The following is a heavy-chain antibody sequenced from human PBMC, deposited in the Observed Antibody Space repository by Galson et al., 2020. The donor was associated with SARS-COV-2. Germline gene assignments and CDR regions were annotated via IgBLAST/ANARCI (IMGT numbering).Heavy chain of an antibody. CDR1: GGSISSFY. CDR2: IYYSGST. D-gene: IGHD3-16*02. J-gene: IGHJ5*02. V-gene: IGHV4-59*01. Sequence: SETLSLTCTVSGGSISSFYWSWIRQPPGKGLEWIGYIYYSGSTKYNPALKSRVTISVDTSKNQFSLKLNSVTAADTAVYYCARDYRLRGWFDPWGQGTLVTVSS. CDR3: ARDYRLRGWFDP.